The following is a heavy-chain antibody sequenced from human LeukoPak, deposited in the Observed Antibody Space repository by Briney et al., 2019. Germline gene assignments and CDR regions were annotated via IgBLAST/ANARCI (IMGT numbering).Heavy chain of an antibody. D-gene: IGHD2-2*01. CDR1: GFTFSSYT. CDR2: ISSSSSYI. Sequence: GGSLRLSCAASGFTFSSYTMNWVRQAPGKGLEWVSSISSSSSYIYYADSVKGRFTISRDNAKNSLYLQMNSLRAEDTAVYYCASAWGGYCSSTGCYPFDYWGQGNLVTVSS. J-gene: IGHJ4*02. CDR3: ASAWGGYCSSTGCYPFDY. V-gene: IGHV3-21*01.